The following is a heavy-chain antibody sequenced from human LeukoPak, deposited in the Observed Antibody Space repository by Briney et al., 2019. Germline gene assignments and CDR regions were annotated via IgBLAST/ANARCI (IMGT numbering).Heavy chain of an antibody. CDR1: AFTFDDYA. D-gene: IGHD6-19*01. CDR2: ISRNSGSI. V-gene: IGHV3-9*03. J-gene: IGHJ3*02. Sequence: PGRSLRLSCAASAFTFDDYAMHCVRQTPGKGLEWVSGISRNSGSIGYADSVKGRFTISRDNAKNSLYLQINSLRPDDMALYYCAHSGGQGAFDIWGQGTMVTVSS. CDR3: AHSGGQGAFDI.